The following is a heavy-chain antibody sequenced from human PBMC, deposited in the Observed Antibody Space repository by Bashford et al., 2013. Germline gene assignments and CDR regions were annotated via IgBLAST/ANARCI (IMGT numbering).Heavy chain of an antibody. D-gene: IGHD3-22*01. CDR1: GFTFSNYA. CDR3: ARAQVSGYYRNRWYFDR. V-gene: IGHV3-30*04. Sequence: GGSLRLSCAASGFTFSNYAMHWVRQAPGKGLEWVAVILYDGSNKYLADSVKGRFTISRDNSNNTLSLHMNSLTVDDTGFYYCARAQVSGYYRNRWYFDRWGQGTLVTVSS. J-gene: IGHJ4*02. CDR2: ILYDGSNK.